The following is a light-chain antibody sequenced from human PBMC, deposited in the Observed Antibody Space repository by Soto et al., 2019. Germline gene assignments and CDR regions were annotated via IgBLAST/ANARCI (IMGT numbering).Light chain of an antibody. V-gene: IGKV1-5*03. CDR2: KAT. J-gene: IGKJ4*01. Sequence: DIQMTQSPSTLSASVGDRVTITCRASQSISSWLAWYQQKPGKAPKLLIYKATSLESGVPSRFSGSGSGTDFTLTISRLQPDDFATYYCQQYYSYPLTFGWGTKVEIK. CDR3: QQYYSYPLT. CDR1: QSISSW.